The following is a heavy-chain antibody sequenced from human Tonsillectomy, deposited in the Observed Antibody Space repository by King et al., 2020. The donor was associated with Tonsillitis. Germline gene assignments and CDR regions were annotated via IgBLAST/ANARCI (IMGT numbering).Heavy chain of an antibody. CDR1: GGSISSYY. Sequence: QLQESGPGLVKPSETLSLTCTVSGGSISSYYWSWIRQSPGKGLEWIGYIHNSGNTNYNPSLKSRVTISLDTSKKQFSLQLSSVTAADPAVYYCAREKPYSITWGGPFDYRGQGTLGTVSS. D-gene: IGHD6-13*01. V-gene: IGHV4-59*01. CDR2: IHNSGNT. CDR3: AREKPYSITWGGPFDY. J-gene: IGHJ4*02.